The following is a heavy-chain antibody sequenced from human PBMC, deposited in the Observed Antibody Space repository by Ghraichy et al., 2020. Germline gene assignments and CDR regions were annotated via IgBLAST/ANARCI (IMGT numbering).Heavy chain of an antibody. D-gene: IGHD3-16*01. CDR2: ISSSSSTI. CDR3: ARGQGGV. J-gene: IGHJ6*02. Sequence: GGSLRLSCAASGFTFSSYSMNWVHQAPGKGLEWVSYISSSSSTINYADSVKDRFTISRDNAKNSLYLQMNSLRAEDTAVYYCARGQGGVWGQGTTVTVSS. V-gene: IGHV3-48*01. CDR1: GFTFSSYS.